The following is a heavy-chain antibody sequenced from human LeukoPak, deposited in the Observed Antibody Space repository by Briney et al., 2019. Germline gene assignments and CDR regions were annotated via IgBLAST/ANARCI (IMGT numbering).Heavy chain of an antibody. CDR2: ISSSGSTI. V-gene: IGHV3-11*04. CDR3: ARDFDFWSGYYAY. Sequence: GGSLRLSCAASGSTFSDYYMSWIRQAPGKGLEWVSYISSSGSTIYYADSVKGRFTISRDNAKNSLYLQMNSLRAEDTAVYYCARDFDFWSGYYAYWGQGTLVTVSS. CDR1: GSTFSDYY. D-gene: IGHD3-3*01. J-gene: IGHJ4*02.